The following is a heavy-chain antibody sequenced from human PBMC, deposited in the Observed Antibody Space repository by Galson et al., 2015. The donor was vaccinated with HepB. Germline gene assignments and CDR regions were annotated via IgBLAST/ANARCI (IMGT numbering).Heavy chain of an antibody. D-gene: IGHD2-8*01. V-gene: IGHV4-31*03. Sequence: LSLTCTVSGGSISSGGYYWSWIRQHPGKGLEWIGYIYYSGSTYYNPSLKSRVTISVDTSKNQFSLKLSSVTAADTAVYYCARMVFGDAYYFDYWGQGTLVTVSS. CDR2: IYYSGST. CDR3: ARMVFGDAYYFDY. J-gene: IGHJ4*02. CDR1: GGSISSGGYY.